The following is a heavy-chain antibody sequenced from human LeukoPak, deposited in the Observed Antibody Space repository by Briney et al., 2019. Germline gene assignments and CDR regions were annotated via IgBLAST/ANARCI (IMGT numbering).Heavy chain of an antibody. CDR2: ISSSSSYI. V-gene: IGHV3-21*01. CDR1: GFTFSSYS. CDR3: ARGPYPYSGYDLRLMDV. D-gene: IGHD5-12*01. Sequence: GGSLRLSCAASGFTFSSYSMNWVRQAPGKGLEWVSSISSSSSYIYYADSVKGRFTISRDNAKNSLYLQMNSLRAEDTAVYYCARGPYPYSGYDLRLMDVWGQGTTVTVSS. J-gene: IGHJ6*02.